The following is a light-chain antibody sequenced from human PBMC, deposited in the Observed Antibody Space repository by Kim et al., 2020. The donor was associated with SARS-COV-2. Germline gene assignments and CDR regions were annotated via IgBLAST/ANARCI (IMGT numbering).Light chain of an antibody. CDR1: QSVSSY. J-gene: IGKJ3*01. V-gene: IGKV3-11*01. CDR2: DAS. CDR3: QQRSNWPPIFT. Sequence: PGERATLACRASQSVSSYLAWYQQKPGQAPRLLIYDASNRATGIPARFSGSGSGTDFTLTISSLEPEDFAVYYCQQRSNWPPIFTFGPGTKVDIK.